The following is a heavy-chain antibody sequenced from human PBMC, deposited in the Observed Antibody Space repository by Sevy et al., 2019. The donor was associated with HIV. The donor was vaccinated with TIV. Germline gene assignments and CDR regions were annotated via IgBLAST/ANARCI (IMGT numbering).Heavy chain of an antibody. CDR2: IKQDGSVK. CDR1: GFAFSTFW. J-gene: IGHJ4*02. CDR3: ASERWWICSHGVCYPYYSDS. Sequence: GGSLRLSCAASGFAFSTFWMNWVRQAPGKGLEWVANIKQDGSVKYYVDSVKGRFTISRDNAKNSLYLQMSSLTVEDTAVYYCASERWWICSHGVCYPYYSDSWGQGTLVTVSS. V-gene: IGHV3-7*01. D-gene: IGHD2-8*01.